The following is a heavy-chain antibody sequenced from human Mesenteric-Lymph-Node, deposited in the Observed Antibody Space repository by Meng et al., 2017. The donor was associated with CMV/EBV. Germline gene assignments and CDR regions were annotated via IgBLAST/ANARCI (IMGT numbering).Heavy chain of an antibody. Sequence: FSLSTSGVGVGWIRQPPGKALEWLALIYWDDDKRYSPSLKSRLTITKDTSKNQVVLTMTNMDPVDTATYYCAHSPYYGSGSYYKDFDYWGQGTLVTVSS. J-gene: IGHJ4*02. V-gene: IGHV2-5*02. CDR2: IYWDDDK. CDR1: FSLSTSGVG. CDR3: AHSPYYGSGSYYKDFDY. D-gene: IGHD3-10*01.